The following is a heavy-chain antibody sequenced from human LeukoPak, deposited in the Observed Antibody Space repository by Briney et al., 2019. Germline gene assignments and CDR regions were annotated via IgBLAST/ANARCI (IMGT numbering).Heavy chain of an antibody. J-gene: IGHJ4*02. CDR2: IWYDESNK. CDR1: GFTFSSYG. V-gene: IGHV3-33*06. Sequence: GGSLRLSCAASGFTFSSYGMHWVRQAPGKGLEWVAVIWYDESNKYYADSVKGRFTISRDNSKNTLYLQMNSLRAEDTAVYYCAKDRRIRYSSGWSHFDYWGQGTLVTVSS. D-gene: IGHD6-19*01. CDR3: AKDRRIRYSSGWSHFDY.